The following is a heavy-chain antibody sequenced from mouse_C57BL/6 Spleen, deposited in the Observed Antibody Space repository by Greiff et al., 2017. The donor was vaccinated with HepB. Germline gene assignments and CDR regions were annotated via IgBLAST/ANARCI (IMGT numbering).Heavy chain of an antibody. J-gene: IGHJ3*01. Sequence: VQLQQSGAELVKPGASVKLSCTASGFNIKDYYMHWVKQRTEQGLEWIGRIDPEDGETKYAPKFPGKATITADTSSNTAYLQLSSLTSEDTAVYYCASVYDYDGFAYWGQGTLVTVSA. CDR2: IDPEDGET. D-gene: IGHD2-4*01. V-gene: IGHV14-2*01. CDR3: ASVYDYDGFAY. CDR1: GFNIKDYY.